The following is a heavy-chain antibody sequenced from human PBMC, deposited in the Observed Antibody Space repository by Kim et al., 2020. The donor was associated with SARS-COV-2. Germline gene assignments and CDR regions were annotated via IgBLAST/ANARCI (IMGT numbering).Heavy chain of an antibody. CDR2: IKPDGGNT. Sequence: GGSLRLSCAASGCLFSSNSMTWVRQAPGKGLEWVANIKPDGGNTYYVDSVKGRFTISIDNTKNLLYLQMSGLRAEDTAVYYCARDPYDNGGYGAFDIWGLGTTVIVYS. V-gene: IGHV3-7*01. CDR1: GCLFSSNS. D-gene: IGHD3-22*01. J-gene: IGHJ3*02. CDR3: ARDPYDNGGYGAFDI.